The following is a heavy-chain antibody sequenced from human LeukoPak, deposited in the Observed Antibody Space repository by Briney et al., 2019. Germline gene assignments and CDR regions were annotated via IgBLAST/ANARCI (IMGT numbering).Heavy chain of an antibody. CDR1: GGSISSSSYY. V-gene: IGHV4-39*07. CDR2: IYYSGST. J-gene: IGHJ6*03. D-gene: IGHD3-3*01. CDR3: AREGLYYDVTGDYYYMDV. Sequence: SETLSLTCTVSGGSISSSSYYWGWIRQPPGKGLEWIGSIYYSGSTYYNPSLKSRVTISVDTSKNQFSLKLSSVTAADTAVYYCAREGLYYDVTGDYYYMDVWGKGTTVTVSS.